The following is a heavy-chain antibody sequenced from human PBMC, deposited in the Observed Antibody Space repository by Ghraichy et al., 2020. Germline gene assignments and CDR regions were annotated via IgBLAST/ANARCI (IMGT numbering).Heavy chain of an antibody. D-gene: IGHD3-22*01. Sequence: ASVKVSCKASGYTFTSYYMHWVRQAPGQGLEWMGIINPSGGSTSYAQKFQGRVTMTRDTSTSTVYMELSSLRSEDTAVYYCARDLRSYDSSGYHPGDPWGQGTLVTVSS. V-gene: IGHV1-46*01. CDR1: GYTFTSYY. CDR3: ARDLRSYDSSGYHPGDP. CDR2: INPSGGST. J-gene: IGHJ5*02.